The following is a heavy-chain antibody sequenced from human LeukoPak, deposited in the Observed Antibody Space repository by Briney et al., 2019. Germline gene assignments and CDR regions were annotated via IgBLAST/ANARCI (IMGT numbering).Heavy chain of an antibody. CDR2: ISSSSSYI. J-gene: IGHJ3*02. CDR3: ARGGGRYYYGSGSYVGAFDI. D-gene: IGHD3-10*01. CDR1: GFTFSNYE. Sequence: PGGSLRLSCAASGFTFSNYEMNWIRQAPGKGLEWVSSISSSSSYIYYADSVKGRFTISRDNAKNSLYLQMNSPRAEDTAVYYCARGGGRYYYGSGSYVGAFDIWGQGTMVTVSS. V-gene: IGHV3-21*01.